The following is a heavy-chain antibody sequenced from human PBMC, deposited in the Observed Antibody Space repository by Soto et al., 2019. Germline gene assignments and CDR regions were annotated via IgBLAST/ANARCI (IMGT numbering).Heavy chain of an antibody. V-gene: IGHV1-69*02. CDR2: IIPILGIA. Sequence: QVQLVQSGAEVKKPGSSVKVSCKASGGTFSSYTISWVRQAPGQGLEWMGRIIPILGIANYAQKFQGRVTITADKSTNTAYMELSSLRSEDTAVYYCARVLVAATRKDYYYGMDVWGQGTTVTVSS. CDR1: GGTFSSYT. J-gene: IGHJ6*02. CDR3: ARVLVAATRKDYYYGMDV. D-gene: IGHD2-15*01.